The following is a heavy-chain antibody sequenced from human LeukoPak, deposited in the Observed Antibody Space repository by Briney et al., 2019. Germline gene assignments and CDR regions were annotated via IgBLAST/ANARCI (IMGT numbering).Heavy chain of an antibody. CDR3: ARGKNYGYDY. Sequence: GGSLTLSCAASGFTFSSHAMGWVRQAPGKGLEWVSYISSSVTTIYYADSVKGRFTISRDNAKNSLYLQMNSLSAEDTAVYYCARGKNYGYDYWGQGALVTVSS. V-gene: IGHV3-48*03. CDR2: ISSSVTTI. CDR1: GFTFSSHA. J-gene: IGHJ4*02. D-gene: IGHD3-10*01.